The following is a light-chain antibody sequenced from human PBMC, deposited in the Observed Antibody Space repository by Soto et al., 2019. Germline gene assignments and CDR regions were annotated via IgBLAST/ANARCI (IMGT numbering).Light chain of an antibody. J-gene: IGKJ2*01. CDR2: AAS. CDR3: QQSYSTLRT. Sequence: DIPMTQSPSSLPASVGDRVTITCRASQSISSYLNWYQQKPGKAPKLLIYAASSLQSGVPSRFSGSGSGTDFTLTISSLQPEDFATYYCQQSYSTLRTFGQGTKLEIK. CDR1: QSISSY. V-gene: IGKV1-39*01.